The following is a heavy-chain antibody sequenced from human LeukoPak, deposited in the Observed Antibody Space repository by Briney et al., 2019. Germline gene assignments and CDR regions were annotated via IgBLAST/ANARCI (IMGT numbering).Heavy chain of an antibody. CDR2: IIPIFGTA. CDR3: ASPQVAHDAFDI. V-gene: IGHV1-69*05. CDR1: GGTFSSYA. D-gene: IGHD2-15*01. Sequence: ASVKVSCKASGGTFSSYAISWVRQVPGQGLEWMGRIIPIFGTANYAQKFQGRVTITTDESTGTAYMELSSLRSEDTAVYYCASPQVAHDAFDIWGQGTMVTVSS. J-gene: IGHJ3*02.